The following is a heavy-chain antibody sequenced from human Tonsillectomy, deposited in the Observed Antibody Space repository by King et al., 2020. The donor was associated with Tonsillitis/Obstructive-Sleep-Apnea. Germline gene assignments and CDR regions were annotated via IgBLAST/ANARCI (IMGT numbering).Heavy chain of an antibody. D-gene: IGHD3-16*01. J-gene: IGHJ4*02. CDR2: IKQDVTEK. CDR1: GFTFSSYW. CDR3: AREAWGSLDS. V-gene: IGHV3-7*03. Sequence: VQLVQSGGDLVQPGGSLRLSCGASGFTFSSYWMSWVRQAPGKGLEWVANIKQDVTEKHYVDSVKGRFTISRDNAENSVYLQMNSLRAEDTALYYCAREAWGSLDSWGQGTLVTVSS.